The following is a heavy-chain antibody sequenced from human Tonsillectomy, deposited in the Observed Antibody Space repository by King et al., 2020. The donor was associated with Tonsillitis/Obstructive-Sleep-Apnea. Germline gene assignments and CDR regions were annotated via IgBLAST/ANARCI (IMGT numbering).Heavy chain of an antibody. D-gene: IGHD1-7*01. CDR1: GFTFRDHT. Sequence: DVQLVESGGGLVKPGRSLRLSCASSGFTFRDHTVSWFRLAPGKGLEWVGFISGTASGGTTKYAASVKGRFTISRDDSQGIGYLQMNSLKTEDTAVYYCTSGLTGTLGEMDYRGLGTLVTVSS. V-gene: IGHV3-49*05. CDR2: ISGTASGGTT. J-gene: IGHJ4*02. CDR3: TSGLTGTLGEMDY.